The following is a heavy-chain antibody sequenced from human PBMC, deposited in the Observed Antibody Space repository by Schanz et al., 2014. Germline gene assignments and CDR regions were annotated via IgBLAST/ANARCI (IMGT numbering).Heavy chain of an antibody. V-gene: IGHV4-39*01. D-gene: IGHD4-4*01. J-gene: IGHJ3*02. CDR1: GASISGSSDY. CDR2: IYYTGTT. CDR3: ARRDNYLSAFDI. Sequence: QLQLQESGPGLVKPSETLSLTCTVSGASISGSSDYWGWIRQSPGKGLEWIGNIYYTGTTYYNPSLKSRVSISVDTSKNQVPLKLTSVTAADTAVFYCARRDNYLSAFDIWGQGTMVTVSS.